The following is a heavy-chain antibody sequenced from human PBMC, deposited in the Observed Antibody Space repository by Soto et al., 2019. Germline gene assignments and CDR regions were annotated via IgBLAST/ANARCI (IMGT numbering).Heavy chain of an antibody. J-gene: IGHJ4*02. CDR3: AREDYYDSSGYYYFDY. D-gene: IGHD3-22*01. Sequence: GGSLRLSCAASGFTVSSNYMSWVRQAPGKGLEWVSVIYSGGSTYYADSVKGRFTFSRDNSKNTLYLQMNSLRAEDTAVYYCAREDYYDSSGYYYFDYWGQGTLVTVSS. V-gene: IGHV3-53*01. CDR1: GFTVSSNY. CDR2: IYSGGST.